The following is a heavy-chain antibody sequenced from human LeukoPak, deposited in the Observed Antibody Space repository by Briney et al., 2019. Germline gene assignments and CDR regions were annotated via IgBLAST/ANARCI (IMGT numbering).Heavy chain of an antibody. CDR1: GGSISSSSYY. V-gene: IGHV4-39*07. Sequence: SSETLSLTCTVSGGSISSSSYYWGWIRQPPGKGLEWIGSIYYSGSTYYNPSLKSRVTISVDTSKNQFSLKLSSVTAADTAMYYCARDLQGGLPDYWGQGTLVTVSS. J-gene: IGHJ4*02. D-gene: IGHD1-26*01. CDR3: ARDLQGGLPDY. CDR2: IYYSGST.